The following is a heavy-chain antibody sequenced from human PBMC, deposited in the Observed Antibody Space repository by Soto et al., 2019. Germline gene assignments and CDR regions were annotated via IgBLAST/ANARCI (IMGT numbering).Heavy chain of an antibody. Sequence: QVQLVQSGAEVKKPGSSVKVSCKASGGTFSSNAISWVRQAPGQGLEWMGGIIPIYASPNYAQNFQGRVTVTADKATSTAYLELRRLKCADSAIYYCGVTVTGSRSPLAHWGRGTLAIVSS. CDR1: GGTFSSNA. CDR2: IIPIYASP. D-gene: IGHD3-9*01. V-gene: IGHV1-69*06. J-gene: IGHJ4*02. CDR3: GVTVTGSRSPLAH.